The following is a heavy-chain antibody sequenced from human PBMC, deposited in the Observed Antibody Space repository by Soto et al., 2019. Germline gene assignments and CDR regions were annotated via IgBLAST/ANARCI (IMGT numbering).Heavy chain of an antibody. Sequence: QVLFVQSGAEVRKPGASVKVSCKASGYTFTNYNVHWVRQAPGQGLEWMAIIYTSGRTAYAQSFQGRVTVTRDTSTSTVYLELNSLRSDDTAEYYCFRGGYDDYGKEGRYWGQGTLVTVSS. J-gene: IGHJ4*02. D-gene: IGHD5-12*01. V-gene: IGHV1-46*01. CDR3: FRGGYDDYGKEGRY. CDR2: IYTSGRT. CDR1: GYTFTNYN.